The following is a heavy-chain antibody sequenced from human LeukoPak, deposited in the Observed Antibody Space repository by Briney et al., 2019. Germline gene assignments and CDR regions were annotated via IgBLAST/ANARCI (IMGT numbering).Heavy chain of an antibody. CDR1: GVSFSTYY. D-gene: IGHD4-17*01. V-gene: IGHV4-34*01. Sequence: KPSETLSLTCDVSGVSFSTYYWSWIRQSPEKGLEWIGEVNHSGYTNYNPSLKGRVTISVDTSKNQFSLKLSSVTAADTAVYYCARQLYGSDYWGQGTLVTVSS. CDR3: ARQLYGSDY. CDR2: VNHSGYT. J-gene: IGHJ4*02.